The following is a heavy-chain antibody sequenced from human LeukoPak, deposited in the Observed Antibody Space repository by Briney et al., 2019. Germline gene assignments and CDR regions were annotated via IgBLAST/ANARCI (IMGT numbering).Heavy chain of an antibody. J-gene: IGHJ4*02. CDR2: IYHSGYA. V-gene: IGHV4-59*08. CDR3: ARHNIAPDGARLFDF. Sequence: SETLSLTCSVSGGSVSSNYWAWLRQPPGKGPEWSGYIYHSGYAKYNPSFKSRVTMSVDTCKSQFSLQLTSVTAADTPVYYCARHNIAPDGARLFDFWGRGTLVAVSS. CDR1: GGSVSSNY. D-gene: IGHD4-17*01.